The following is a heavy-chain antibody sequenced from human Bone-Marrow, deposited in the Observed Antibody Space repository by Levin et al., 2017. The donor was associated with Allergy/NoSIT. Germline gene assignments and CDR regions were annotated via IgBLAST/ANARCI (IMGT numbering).Heavy chain of an antibody. J-gene: IGHJ4*02. D-gene: IGHD3-22*01. CDR2: IWHDGSKK. V-gene: IGHV3-33*01. CDR1: GFIFSTYG. Sequence: SCVASGFIFSTYGFHWVRQAPGKGLEWVAAIWHDGSKKYYADSVKGRFTISRDDSKNTVYLQMNGLRAEDTAVYFCARDLTNGYYTFDYGGQGTLVTVSS. CDR3: ARDLTNGYYTFDY.